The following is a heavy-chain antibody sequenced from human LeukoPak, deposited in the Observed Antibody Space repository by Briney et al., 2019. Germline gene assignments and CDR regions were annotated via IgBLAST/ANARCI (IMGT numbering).Heavy chain of an antibody. D-gene: IGHD3-3*01. V-gene: IGHV4-31*03. CDR3: ARGRTTIYRFDH. J-gene: IGHJ4*02. CDR2: IYYSGST. Sequence: SETLSLTCTVSGGSISSGGYYWSWIRQHPGKGLEWIGYIYYSGSTYYNPSLKSRVTISVDTSKNQFSLKLSSVTAADTAVYYCARGRTTIYRFDHWGQGTLVTVSS. CDR1: GGSISSGGYY.